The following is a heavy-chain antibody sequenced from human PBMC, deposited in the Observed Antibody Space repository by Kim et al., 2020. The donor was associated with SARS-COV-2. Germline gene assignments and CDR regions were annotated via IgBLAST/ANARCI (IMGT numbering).Heavy chain of an antibody. CDR2: INHSGST. V-gene: IGHV4-34*01. J-gene: IGHJ2*01. CDR3: ARGSKSYYGSGNQWYFDL. Sequence: SETLSLTCAVYGGSFSGYYWSWIRQPPGKGLEWIGEINHSGSTNYNPSLKSRVTISVDTSKNQFSLKLSSVTAADTAVYYCARGSKSYYGSGNQWYFDLWGRGTLVTVSS. CDR1: GGSFSGYY. D-gene: IGHD3-10*01.